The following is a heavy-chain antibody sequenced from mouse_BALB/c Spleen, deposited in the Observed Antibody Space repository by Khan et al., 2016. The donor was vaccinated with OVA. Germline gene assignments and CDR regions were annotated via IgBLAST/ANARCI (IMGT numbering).Heavy chain of an antibody. J-gene: IGHJ2*01. V-gene: IGHV1S137*01. CDR3: TRPAYDGYYDY. D-gene: IGHD2-3*01. CDR2: ISTYSGNT. Sequence: VQLQESGPELVRPGVSVKISCKGSGYTFTDYVMHWVKQSHAKSLEWIGLISTYSGNTNYKQKFKGKATMTVDKSSSTAYMELARLTSEDSAIYYCTRPAYDGYYDYWGQGTTLTVSS. CDR1: GYTFTDYV.